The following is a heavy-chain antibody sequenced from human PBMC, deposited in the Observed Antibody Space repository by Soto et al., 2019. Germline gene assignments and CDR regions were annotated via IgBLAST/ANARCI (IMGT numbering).Heavy chain of an antibody. CDR2: VNTANGNT. V-gene: IGHV1-3*04. Sequence: QVHLVQSGAGLRKPGASVKISCGTSGYTFSKYVLHWVRKAPGQGPEWMGWVNTANGNTKYSQKFQGSHTSTRDASAGTTYMDLTSLRSGDTATYYCASRSSHYQVVFGWFDPWGQGTAVTVSS. CDR3: ASRSSHYQVVFGWFDP. J-gene: IGHJ5*02. CDR1: GYTFSKYV. D-gene: IGHD2-15*01.